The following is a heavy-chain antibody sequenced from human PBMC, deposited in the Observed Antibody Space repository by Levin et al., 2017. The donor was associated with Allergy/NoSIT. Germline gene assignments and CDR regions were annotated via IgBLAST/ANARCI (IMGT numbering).Heavy chain of an antibody. Sequence: PGGSLRLSCAASGFTFSSYSMTWVRQAPGKGLEWVSAISGSGGTTYYTDSVKGRFTISRDNSKSTLYLQMNSLRAEDTAVYSCAKAGFEGSDFYLELDSWGQGTLVIVSS. CDR3: AKAGFEGSDFYLELDS. CDR1: GFTFSSYS. J-gene: IGHJ4*02. V-gene: IGHV3-23*01. CDR2: ISGSGGTT. D-gene: IGHD3/OR15-3a*01.